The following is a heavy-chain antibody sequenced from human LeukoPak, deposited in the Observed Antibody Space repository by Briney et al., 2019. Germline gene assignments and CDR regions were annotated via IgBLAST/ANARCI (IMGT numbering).Heavy chain of an antibody. V-gene: IGHV1-69*05. J-gene: IGHJ5*02. D-gene: IGHD1-14*01. Sequence: GASVKVSCKASGGSFDDFAIIWVRQAPGHGLEWMGRSVPMSDTKDYAQKFQGRVTFTTDESTTTAHMELSNLSPEDTAVYYCAATSIIFNWFDPWGQGTLVTVSS. CDR1: GGSFDDFA. CDR2: SVPMSDTK. CDR3: AATSIIFNWFDP.